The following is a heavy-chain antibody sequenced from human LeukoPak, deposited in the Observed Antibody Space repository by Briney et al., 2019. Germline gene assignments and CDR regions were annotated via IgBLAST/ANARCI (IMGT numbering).Heavy chain of an antibody. CDR3: AKDLAYYDFDY. D-gene: IGHD3-22*01. J-gene: IGHJ4*02. Sequence: GGTLRLSCSASGFTFSSYAMSWVRQAPGKGLEWVSAIRASGGTAYYADSVKGRFTISRDNSKNTLYLQMNSLRAEDTAVYYCAKDLAYYDFDYWGQGTLVTVSS. CDR1: GFTFSSYA. CDR2: IRASGGTA. V-gene: IGHV3-23*01.